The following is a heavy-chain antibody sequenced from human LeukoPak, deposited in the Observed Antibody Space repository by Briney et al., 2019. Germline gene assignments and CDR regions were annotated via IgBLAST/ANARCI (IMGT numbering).Heavy chain of an antibody. CDR3: TTLGYHLDS. Sequence: GGSLRLSCAATAFAFSAYEMNWVRQAPGKGLEWVAYSSGSDTTIYYADSVKGRFVISRDNARSSLYLQMNSLRAEDTALYYCTTLGYHLDSWGQGTLVTVSS. CDR2: SSGSDTTI. CDR1: AFAFSAYE. V-gene: IGHV3-48*03. J-gene: IGHJ4*02. D-gene: IGHD3-22*01.